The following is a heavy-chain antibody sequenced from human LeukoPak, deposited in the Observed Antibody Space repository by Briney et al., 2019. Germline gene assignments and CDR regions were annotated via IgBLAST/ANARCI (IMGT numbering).Heavy chain of an antibody. J-gene: IGHJ3*01. CDR2: FTAATT. Sequence: ASVKVSCKASGYSFTSYAINWVRQAPGQGLEWMGRFTAATTSYAKHLQDRVSMSTDTATNTAYLEVRSRTSDDTAVYYCCRPMTALPVRGAFDLWGQGTMVTVAS. CDR3: CRPMTALPVRGAFDL. V-gene: IGHV1-18*04. CDR1: GYSFTSYA. D-gene: IGHD3-22*01.